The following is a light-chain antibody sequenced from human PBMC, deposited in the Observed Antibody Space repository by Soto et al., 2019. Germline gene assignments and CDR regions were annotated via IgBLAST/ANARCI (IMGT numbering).Light chain of an antibody. CDR1: SSDVGGYNY. V-gene: IGLV2-11*01. CDR3: CSYAGNYTWV. CDR2: DVS. J-gene: IGLJ2*01. Sequence: QYALTQPRSVSGSPGQSVTISCTGTSSDVGGYNYVSWYQQHPGKAPKLMIYDVSKRPSGVPDRFSGSKSGNTASLTISGLQAEDEADYYCCSYAGNYTWVFGGGTQLTVL.